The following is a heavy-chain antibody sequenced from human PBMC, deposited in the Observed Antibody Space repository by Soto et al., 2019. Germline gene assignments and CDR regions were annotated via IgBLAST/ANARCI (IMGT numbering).Heavy chain of an antibody. V-gene: IGHV1-18*01. CDR3: ASPEYCSSTSCPLDY. J-gene: IGHJ4*02. Sequence: QVQLVQSGAEVKKPGASVKVSCKASGYTFTSYGISWVRQAPGQGLEWMGWISAYNGNTNYAQKLQGRVTMTTDTSTSTAYMELRSLRSNDTAVYYCASPEYCSSTSCPLDYWGQGTLVTVSS. D-gene: IGHD2-2*01. CDR1: GYTFTSYG. CDR2: ISAYNGNT.